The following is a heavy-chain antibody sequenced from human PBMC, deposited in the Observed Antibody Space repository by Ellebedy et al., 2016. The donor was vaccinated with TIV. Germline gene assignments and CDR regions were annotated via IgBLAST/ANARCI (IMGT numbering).Heavy chain of an antibody. CDR3: ARETRWGALHP. CDR2: IKPDGSEE. J-gene: IGHJ4*02. D-gene: IGHD1-26*01. V-gene: IGHV3-7*01. CDR1: GFPFSSYW. Sequence: PGGSLRLSCAASGFPFSSYWMSWVRQAPGKGLEWVANIKPDGSEEYYLDSVKGRFTISRDNAKNSLYLQMDSLRAEDSAVYYCARETRWGALHPWGQGSLVAVSS.